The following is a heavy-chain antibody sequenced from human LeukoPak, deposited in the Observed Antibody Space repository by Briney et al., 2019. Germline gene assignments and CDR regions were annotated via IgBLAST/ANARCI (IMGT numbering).Heavy chain of an antibody. CDR2: LGSSSSYI. D-gene: IGHD1-7*01. CDR3: ARALKLTGTHYAMDV. V-gene: IGHV3-21*01. CDR1: GFIFSSYS. J-gene: IGHJ6*02. Sequence: PGGSLRLSCAASGFIFSSYSMNWVRQAPGKGLEWVSSLGSSSSYIYYADSVKGRFTISRDNAKNSLYLQMNSLRAEDTAVYYCARALKLTGTHYAMDVWGQGTTVTVSS.